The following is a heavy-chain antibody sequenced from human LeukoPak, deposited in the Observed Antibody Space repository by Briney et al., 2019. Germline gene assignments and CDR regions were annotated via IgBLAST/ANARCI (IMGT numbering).Heavy chain of an antibody. Sequence: PSETLSLTCTVSGGSISSSSYYWGWIRQPPGKGLEWIGSIYYSGSTYYNPSLKSRVTISVDTSKNQFSLKLSSVTAADTAVYYCARDLADLGYCTNGVCHAGDYWGQGTLVTVSS. CDR1: GGSISSSSYY. CDR2: IYYSGST. V-gene: IGHV4-39*02. J-gene: IGHJ4*02. CDR3: ARDLADLGYCTNGVCHAGDY. D-gene: IGHD2-8*01.